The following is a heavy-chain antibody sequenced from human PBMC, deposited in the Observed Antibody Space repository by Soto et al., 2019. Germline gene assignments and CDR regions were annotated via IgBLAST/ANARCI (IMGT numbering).Heavy chain of an antibody. CDR2: ISYSGSP. Sequence: SETLSLTCAVSGGSIXSXXWSWIRQPPGKGLEWIGYISYSGSPNYNPTLKSRVTISVDISKRQFSLQMNSLRAEDTAVYYCAKDGAYSSSSGLLDYWGQGTLVTVSS. D-gene: IGHD6-6*01. CDR1: GGSIXSXX. CDR3: AKDGAYSSSSGLLDY. J-gene: IGHJ4*02. V-gene: IGHV4-59*12.